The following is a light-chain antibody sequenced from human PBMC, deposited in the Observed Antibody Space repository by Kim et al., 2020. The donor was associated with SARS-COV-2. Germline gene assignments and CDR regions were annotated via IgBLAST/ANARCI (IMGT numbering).Light chain of an antibody. CDR3: SSYAGSNSWV. Sequence: GQSVTTSCTGTSSDIGDYTYVSWYQHHPGQAPKLMIYEVSKRPSGVPDRFSGSKSGNTASLTVSGLQAEDEADYFCSSYAGSNSWVFGGGTQLTVL. CDR1: SSDIGDYTY. V-gene: IGLV2-8*01. CDR2: EVS. J-gene: IGLJ3*02.